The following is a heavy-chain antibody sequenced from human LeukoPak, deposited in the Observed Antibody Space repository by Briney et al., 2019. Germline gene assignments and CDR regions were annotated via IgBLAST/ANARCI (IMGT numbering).Heavy chain of an antibody. CDR1: GFTFSSCD. CDR2: ISSGGVTI. Sequence: PGGSLRLSCVASGFTFSSCDMHWVRQAPGKGLEWISYISSGGVTIYYADSVKGRFTSSRDNAKNSLYLQMNSLKAEDTAVYYCARDDYGDFADYWGQGTLVTVSS. CDR3: ARDDYGDFADY. D-gene: IGHD4-17*01. J-gene: IGHJ4*02. V-gene: IGHV3-48*03.